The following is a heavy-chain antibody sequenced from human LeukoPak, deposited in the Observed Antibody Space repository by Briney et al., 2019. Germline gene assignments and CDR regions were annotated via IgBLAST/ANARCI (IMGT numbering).Heavy chain of an antibody. V-gene: IGHV4-4*02. D-gene: IGHD5-18*01. CDR3: ARVDTATEDYYYYYYMDV. J-gene: IGHJ6*03. Sequence: SETLSLTCAVSGGSISSSNWWSWVRQPPGKGLEWIGEIYHSGSTNYNPSLKSRVTISVDKSKNQFSLKLSSVTAADTAVYYCARVDTATEDYYYYYYMDVWGKGTTVTVSS. CDR1: GGSISSSNW. CDR2: IYHSGST.